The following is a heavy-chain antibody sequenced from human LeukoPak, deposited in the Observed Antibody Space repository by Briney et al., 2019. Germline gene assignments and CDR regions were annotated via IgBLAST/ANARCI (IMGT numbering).Heavy chain of an antibody. Sequence: GGSLRLSCAASGFTVSKNYMSWVRQAPGKGLEWVSVIYSVGSTYYADSVKGRFTISRDNSENTLYLQMNSLRAEDTAVYYCARELATVTLGYGWFDPWGQGTLVTV. CDR3: ARELATVTLGYGWFDP. V-gene: IGHV3-66*01. J-gene: IGHJ5*02. CDR1: GFTVSKNY. CDR2: IYSVGST. D-gene: IGHD4-17*01.